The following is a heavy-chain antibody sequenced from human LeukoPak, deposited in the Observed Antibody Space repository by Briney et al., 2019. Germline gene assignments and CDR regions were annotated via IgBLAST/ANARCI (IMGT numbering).Heavy chain of an antibody. J-gene: IGHJ4*02. D-gene: IGHD3-16*01. CDR1: SGSINSYY. CDR3: ARHGYTASHYFLDF. Sequence: PSETLSLTCTVSSGSINSYYWGWVRQPPGRGLEWIGRIYTTGKTDYNPSLRSRLTMSVDTSKRQFSLNLTSVTAADTAIYFCARHGYTASHYFLDFWSQGTLVTVSS. V-gene: IGHV4-4*07. CDR2: IYTTGKT.